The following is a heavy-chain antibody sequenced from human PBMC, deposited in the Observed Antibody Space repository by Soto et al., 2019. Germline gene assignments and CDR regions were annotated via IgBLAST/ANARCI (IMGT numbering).Heavy chain of an antibody. D-gene: IGHD2-2*01. CDR3: ARNRCSSTNCYSTYFDY. CDR2: INPNTGDT. Sequence: GASVKVSCKASGYTFIGYYLHWVRQAPGQGLEWMGWINPNTGDTNYAQKFRGWVTMTRDTSISTAYMELRSDDTAVYYCARNRCSSTNCYSTYFDYWAQGTLVTVSS. V-gene: IGHV1-2*04. J-gene: IGHJ4*02. CDR1: GYTFIGYY.